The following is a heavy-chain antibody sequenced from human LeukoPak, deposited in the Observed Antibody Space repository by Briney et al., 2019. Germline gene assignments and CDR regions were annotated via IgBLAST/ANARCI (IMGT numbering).Heavy chain of an antibody. D-gene: IGHD2-15*01. CDR1: GYTFTGYY. J-gene: IGHJ3*02. CDR2: INPNSGGT. V-gene: IGHV1-2*02. Sequence: ASVKVSCKASGYTFTGYYMHWVRQAPGQRLEWMGWINPNSGGTNYAQKFQGRVTMTRDTSISTAYMELSRLRSDDTAVYYCARDSSIGYCSGGSCYHAFDIWGQGTMVTVSS. CDR3: ARDSSIGYCSGGSCYHAFDI.